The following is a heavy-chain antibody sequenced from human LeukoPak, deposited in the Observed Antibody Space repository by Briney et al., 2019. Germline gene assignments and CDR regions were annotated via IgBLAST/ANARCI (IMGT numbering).Heavy chain of an antibody. Sequence: ASVKVSCKASGYTFTGYYMHWVRQAPGQGLEWMGRINPNSGGTNYAQKFQGRVTMTRDTSISTAYMELSRLRSDDTAVCYCAMQNCGYSYGRDAFDIWGQGTMVTVSS. CDR2: INPNSGGT. J-gene: IGHJ3*02. CDR1: GYTFTGYY. V-gene: IGHV1-2*06. D-gene: IGHD5-18*01. CDR3: AMQNCGYSYGRDAFDI.